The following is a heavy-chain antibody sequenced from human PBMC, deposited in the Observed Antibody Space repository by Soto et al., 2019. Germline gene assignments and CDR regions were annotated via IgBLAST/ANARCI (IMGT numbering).Heavy chain of an antibody. CDR2: IIPIFGTA. D-gene: IGHD6-6*01. J-gene: IGHJ6*02. V-gene: IGHV1-69*01. CDR3: ARDRGGSSPYYCYYGMDV. Sequence: QVQLVQSGAEVKKPGSSVKVSCKASGGTFSSYAISWVRQAPGQGLEWMGGIIPIFGTANYAQKFQGRVTITADESTSTAYMELSSMRSEDTAVYCCARDRGGSSPYYCYYGMDVWGQGTTVTVSS. CDR1: GGTFSSYA.